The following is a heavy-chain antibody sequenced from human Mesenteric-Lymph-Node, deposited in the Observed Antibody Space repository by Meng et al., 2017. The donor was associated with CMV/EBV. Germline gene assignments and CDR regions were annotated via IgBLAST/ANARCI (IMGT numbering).Heavy chain of an antibody. CDR1: GFTFSSYW. V-gene: IGHV3-7*01. CDR2: IKQDGSEK. J-gene: IGHJ4*02. D-gene: IGHD2-2*01. Sequence: GGSLRLSCAASGFTFSSYWMSWVRQAPGKGLEWVANIKQDGSEKYYVDSVKGRFTISRDNAKNSLYLQMNSLRAEDAAVYYCARDIRGGVVPAACLDYWGQGTLVTVSS. CDR3: ARDIRGGVVPAACLDY.